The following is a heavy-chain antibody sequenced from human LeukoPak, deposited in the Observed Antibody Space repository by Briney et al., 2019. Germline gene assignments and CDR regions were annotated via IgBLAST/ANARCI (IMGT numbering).Heavy chain of an antibody. D-gene: IGHD6-13*01. J-gene: IGHJ4*02. CDR3: ARIRNLGSYSSSWYEPNLFDY. Sequence: GASVTVSCKASGYTFTIYGISWVRQAPGQGLEWMGWISAYNGNTNCAQRLQGRVTMTTDTSTSTAYMELRSLRSDDTAVYYCARIRNLGSYSSSWYEPNLFDYWGQGTLVTVSS. CDR1: GYTFTIYG. V-gene: IGHV1-18*01. CDR2: ISAYNGNT.